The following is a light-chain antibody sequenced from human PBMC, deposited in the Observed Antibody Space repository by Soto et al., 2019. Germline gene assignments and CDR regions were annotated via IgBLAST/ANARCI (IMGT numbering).Light chain of an antibody. J-gene: IGKJ3*01. Sequence: DIVMTQSPDSLAVSLGERATINCKSSQSVLYSSNNKSYLAWYQQKPGQPPKLLIYWASTRESGVPDRFSGSGSGTDFTLTISSLQAEDVAVYYCQQYYSTPITFGPGTKVDIK. CDR2: WAS. CDR1: QSVLYSSNNKSY. V-gene: IGKV4-1*01. CDR3: QQYYSTPIT.